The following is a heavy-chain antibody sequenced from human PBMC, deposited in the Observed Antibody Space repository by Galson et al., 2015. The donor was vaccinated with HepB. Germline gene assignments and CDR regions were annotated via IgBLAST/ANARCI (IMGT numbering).Heavy chain of an antibody. CDR2: ISSSSSYT. CDR1: GFTFSDYY. Sequence: SLRLSCAASGFTFSDYYMSWIRQAPGKGLEWVSYISSSSSYTNYADSVKGRFTISRDNAKNSLYLQMNSLRAEDTAVYYCAKDRLHPSYSSSSGGLHWGQGTLVTVSS. D-gene: IGHD6-6*01. J-gene: IGHJ4*02. CDR3: AKDRLHPSYSSSSGGLH. V-gene: IGHV3-11*06.